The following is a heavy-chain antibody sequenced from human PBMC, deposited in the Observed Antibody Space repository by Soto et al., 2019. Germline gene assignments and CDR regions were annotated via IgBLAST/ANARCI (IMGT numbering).Heavy chain of an antibody. CDR1: GGSVSSDTHY. J-gene: IGHJ6*02. V-gene: IGHV4-61*01. Sequence: PSETLSLTCTVSGGSVSSDTHYWSWIRQPPGKRLEWIGFIYSSGSTNYNPSLKSRVTMSVDTSKNQFSLNLSSVTAADTAVYYCARDRLMATAGTARHYFGLDVWGQGTTVTV. CDR2: IYSSGST. D-gene: IGHD5-18*01. CDR3: ARDRLMATAGTARHYFGLDV.